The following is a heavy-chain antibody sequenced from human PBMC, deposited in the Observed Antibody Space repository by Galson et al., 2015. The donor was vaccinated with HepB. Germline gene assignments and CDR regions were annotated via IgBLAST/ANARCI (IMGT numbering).Heavy chain of an antibody. CDR1: CGSISSGGYS. J-gene: IGHJ3*02. CDR3: ARRLQQTPRGDAFDI. CDR2: IYHSGST. D-gene: IGHD6-13*01. V-gene: IGHV4-30-2*01. Sequence: TLSLTCAVSCGSISSGGYSWSWIRQPPGKGLEWIGYIYHSGSTYYNPSLKSRVTISVDRSKNQFSLKLSSVTAADTAVYYCARRLQQTPRGDAFDIWGQGTMVTVSS.